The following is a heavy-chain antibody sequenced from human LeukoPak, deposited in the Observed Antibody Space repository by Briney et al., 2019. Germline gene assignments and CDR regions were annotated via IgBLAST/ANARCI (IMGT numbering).Heavy chain of an antibody. CDR3: ARDRIRHTDSTWFDP. V-gene: IGHV3-48*03. Sequence: GGSLRLSCAASGFTFSTYEMNWVRQAPGKGLEWVSFISHSGETIYYADSVKGRFTISRDNAKNSLYLQMNSLRVEDTAFYYCARDRIRHTDSTWFDPWGQGTLVSVSS. J-gene: IGHJ5*02. CDR2: ISHSGETI. CDR1: GFTFSTYE. D-gene: IGHD2-21*01.